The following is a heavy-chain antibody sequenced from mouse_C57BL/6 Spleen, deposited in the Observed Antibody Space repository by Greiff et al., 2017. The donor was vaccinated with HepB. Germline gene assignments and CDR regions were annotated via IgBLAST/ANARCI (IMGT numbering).Heavy chain of an antibody. CDR3: ARGDYDFAWFAY. D-gene: IGHD2-4*01. V-gene: IGHV1-52*01. Sequence: QVQLQQPGAELVRPGSSVKLSCKASGYTFTSYWMHWVKQRPIQGLDWIGNIDPSDSETHYNQKFKDKATLTVDKSSSTAYMQLSSLTSEDSAVYYCARGDYDFAWFAYWGQRTLVTVSA. CDR2: IDPSDSET. CDR1: GYTFTSYW. J-gene: IGHJ3*01.